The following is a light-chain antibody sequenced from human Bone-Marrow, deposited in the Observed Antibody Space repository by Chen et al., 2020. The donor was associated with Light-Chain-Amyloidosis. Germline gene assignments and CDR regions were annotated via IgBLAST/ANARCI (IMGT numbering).Light chain of an antibody. Sequence: QSVLTQPASVSGSPGQSITISCTGTTSDVGGYNYVSWYQQYPGKAPKLMISEVSDRPSGVSNRFSGSKSGNTASLTISGLQAEDEADYYSSSYTSIGKVVFGGGTTVTVL. CDR2: EVS. V-gene: IGLV2-14*01. CDR1: TSDVGGYNY. J-gene: IGLJ2*01. CDR3: SSYTSIGKVV.